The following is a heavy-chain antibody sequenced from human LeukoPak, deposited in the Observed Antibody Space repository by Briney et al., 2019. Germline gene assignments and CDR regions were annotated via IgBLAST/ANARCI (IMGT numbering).Heavy chain of an antibody. CDR2: IGSAGTYI. J-gene: IGHJ4*02. D-gene: IGHD6-6*01. CDR3: ARDLSSSSFDY. Sequence: GGSLRLSCAASGFTFSNYRMNWVRQAPGKGLEWVSSIGSAGTYIYYADPINGRFTISRDNAKNSLYLQMDSLRVEDTALYYCARDLSSSSFDYWGQGTLVTVS. CDR1: GFTFSNYR. V-gene: IGHV3-21*01.